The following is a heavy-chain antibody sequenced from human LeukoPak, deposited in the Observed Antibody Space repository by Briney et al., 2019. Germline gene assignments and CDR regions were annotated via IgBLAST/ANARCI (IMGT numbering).Heavy chain of an antibody. Sequence: GGSLRLSCAASGFIVSSNYMSWVRQAPGKGLVWVSRINSDGSSTSYADSVKGRFTISRDNAKNTLYLQMNSLRAEDTAVYYCARPIWFGELWGMDVWGQGTTVTVSS. CDR2: INSDGSST. J-gene: IGHJ6*02. V-gene: IGHV3-74*01. CDR3: ARPIWFGELWGMDV. CDR1: GFIVSSNY. D-gene: IGHD3-10*01.